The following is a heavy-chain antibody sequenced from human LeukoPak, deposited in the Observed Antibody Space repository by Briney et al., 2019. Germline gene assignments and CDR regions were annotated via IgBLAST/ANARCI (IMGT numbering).Heavy chain of an antibody. J-gene: IGHJ5*02. CDR1: GFTFSNYW. CDR3: AGGSGFLITS. CDR2: IKQDGSEK. Sequence: GSLRLSCAASGFTFSNYWMSWVRQAPGKGLEWVANIKQDGSEKYYVGSVKGRFTISRDNAKNSLYLQLNSLRAEDTAVYYCAGGSGFLITSWGQGTLVAVSS. D-gene: IGHD3-3*01. V-gene: IGHV3-7*04.